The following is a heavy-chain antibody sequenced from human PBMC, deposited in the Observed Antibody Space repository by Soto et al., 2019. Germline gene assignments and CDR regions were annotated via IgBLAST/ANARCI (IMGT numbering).Heavy chain of an antibody. CDR3: ASLSGSYYGEFDY. CDR2: IYPGDSDT. J-gene: IGHJ4*02. CDR1: GYSFTSYW. V-gene: IGHV5-51*01. D-gene: IGHD1-26*01. Sequence: AESLTISCKVSGYSFTSYWIVWVRQMPGKGLEWMGIIYPGDSDTRYSPSFQGQVTISADKSISTAYLQWSSLKASDTAMYYCASLSGSYYGEFDYWGQGTLVTVSS.